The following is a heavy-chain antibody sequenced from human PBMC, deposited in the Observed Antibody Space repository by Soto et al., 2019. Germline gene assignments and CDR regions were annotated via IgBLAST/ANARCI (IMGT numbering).Heavy chain of an antibody. V-gene: IGHV1-8*01. J-gene: IGHJ6*02. CDR1: GYTFTRYD. D-gene: IGHD3-22*01. CDR3: ASDYYASSGSSQRPNYYYYYGMDV. CDR2: MNPNSGNT. Sequence: ASVKVSCKASGYTFTRYDINWVRQATGQGXEWMGWMNPNSGNTGYAQKFQDSVTMTRNTSISTAYMELSSLRSEDTAVYYCASDYYASSGSSQRPNYYYYYGMDVWGQGTTVTVSS.